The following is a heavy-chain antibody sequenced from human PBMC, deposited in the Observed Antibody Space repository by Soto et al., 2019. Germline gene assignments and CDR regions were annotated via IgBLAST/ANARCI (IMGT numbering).Heavy chain of an antibody. V-gene: IGHV3-33*01. J-gene: IGHJ4*02. CDR1: GFIFNAYS. Sequence: QVQLVESGGGVVQPGRSLRLSCAASGFIFNAYSMHWVRQAPGKGLEWVALIWYDGSNENYADSVTGRFIISRDNYKKTIDLQMNSLRVDDSAVYYCARGPGTSYWGQGTLVTVSS. CDR2: IWYDGSNE. CDR3: ARGPGTSY.